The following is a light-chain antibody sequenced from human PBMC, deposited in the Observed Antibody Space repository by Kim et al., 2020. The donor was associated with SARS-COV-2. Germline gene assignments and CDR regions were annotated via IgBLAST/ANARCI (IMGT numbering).Light chain of an antibody. J-gene: IGLJ2*01. CDR1: RGSISSNY. Sequence: KEETISCTRSRGSISSNYVQWYQQRPGSAPTTVIYDDNRRPSGVPDRFSGSIDSSSNSASLTISGLKTEDEADYYCQSYDSSNVVFGGGTQLTVL. CDR2: DDN. V-gene: IGLV6-57*03. CDR3: QSYDSSNVV.